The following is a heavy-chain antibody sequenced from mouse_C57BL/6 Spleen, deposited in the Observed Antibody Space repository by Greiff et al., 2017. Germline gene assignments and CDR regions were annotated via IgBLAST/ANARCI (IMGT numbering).Heavy chain of an antibody. D-gene: IGHD2-1*01. V-gene: IGHV1-39*01. Sequence: QLVESGPELVKPGASVKISCKASGYSFTDYNMNWVKQSNGKSLEWIGVINPNYGTTSYNQKFKGKATLTVDQSSSTAYMQLNSLTSEDSAVEYCARKDPLYYGNYEDYAMDYWGQGTSVTVAS. CDR2: INPNYGTT. J-gene: IGHJ4*01. CDR3: ARKDPLYYGNYEDYAMDY. CDR1: GYSFTDYN.